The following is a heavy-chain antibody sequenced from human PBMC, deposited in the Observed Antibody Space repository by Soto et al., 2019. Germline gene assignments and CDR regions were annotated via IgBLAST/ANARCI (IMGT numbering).Heavy chain of an antibody. V-gene: IGHV5-51*01. D-gene: IGHD3-22*01. CDR2: IYPGDSDT. J-gene: IGHJ6*02. CDR3: ARLFFVGINGMDV. CDR1: GYSFTIYW. Sequence: GESLKISCKGSGYSFTIYWIGWVRQMPGKGLEWMGIIYPGDSDTRYSPSFQGQVTISADKSISTAYLQWSSLKASDTAMYYRARLFFVGINGMDVWGQGTTVTVSS.